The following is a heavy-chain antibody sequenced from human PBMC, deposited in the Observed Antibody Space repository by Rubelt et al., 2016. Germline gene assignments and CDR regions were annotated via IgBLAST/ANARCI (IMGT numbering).Heavy chain of an antibody. CDR2: IYHTAST. D-gene: IGHD3-10*01. CDR3: ARWPSGAYYFDF. CDR1: GGSISSGGYY. V-gene: IGHV4-39*07. J-gene: IGHJ4*02. Sequence: QVQLQESGPGLVKPSQTLSLTCTVSGGSISSGGYYWGWIRQPPGKGLEWIGSIYHTASTYYNPSLMSRVTIAIDTSKNQFSLKLSSVTAADTAVYYCARWPSGAYYFDFWGQGTLVTVSS.